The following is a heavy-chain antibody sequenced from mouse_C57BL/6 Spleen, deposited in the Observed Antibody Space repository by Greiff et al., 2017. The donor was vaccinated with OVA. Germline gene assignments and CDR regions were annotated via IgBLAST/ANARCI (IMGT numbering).Heavy chain of an antibody. V-gene: IGHV5-16*01. Sequence: EVMLVESEGGLVQPGSSMKLSCTASGFTFSDYYMAWVRQVPEKGLEWVANINYDGSSTYYLDSLKSRFIISRDNAKNILYLQMSSLKSEDTATYYCARDRPMDYWGQGTSVTVSS. CDR3: ARDRPMDY. CDR1: GFTFSDYY. J-gene: IGHJ4*01. CDR2: INYDGSST.